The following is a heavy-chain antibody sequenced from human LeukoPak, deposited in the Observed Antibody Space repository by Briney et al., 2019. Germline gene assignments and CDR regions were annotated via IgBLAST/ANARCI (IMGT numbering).Heavy chain of an antibody. J-gene: IGHJ5*02. CDR3: ARQEYCSGGSCYTWFDP. CDR1: GYSFTSNW. D-gene: IGHD2-15*01. CDR2: IYPADSDI. V-gene: IGHV5-51*01. Sequence: PGESLKISCKGSGYSFTSNWIGWVRQMPGKGLEWMGIIYPADSDIRYSPSFQGQVTISADKSISTAYLQWSSLKASDTAMYYCARQEYCSGGSCYTWFDPWGQGTLVTVSS.